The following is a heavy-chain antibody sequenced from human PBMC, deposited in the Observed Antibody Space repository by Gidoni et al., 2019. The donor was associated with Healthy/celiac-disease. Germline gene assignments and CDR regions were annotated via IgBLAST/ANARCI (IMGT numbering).Heavy chain of an antibody. D-gene: IGHD5-12*01. CDR1: GFNFADYA. CDR2: SSWNSGSI. CDR3: AKDIDRRDGYPTGGYYYYGMDV. V-gene: IGHV3-9*01. Sequence: EVQMVEPGGGLVQPGRSLRLSCAASGFNFADYAMHWVRQAPGKGLEWVSGSSWNSGSIGYADSVKGRFTISRDNAKNSLYLQMNSLRAEDTALYYCAKDIDRRDGYPTGGYYYYGMDVWGQGTTVTVSS. J-gene: IGHJ6*02.